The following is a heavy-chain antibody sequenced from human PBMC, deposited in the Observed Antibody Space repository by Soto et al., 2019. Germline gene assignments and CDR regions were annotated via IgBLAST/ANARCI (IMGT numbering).Heavy chain of an antibody. Sequence: GGSLRLSCAASAFSFSTYAMSWVRQAPGKGLEWVSAISGAGTDYADSVKGRFTISRDNSKNTLYLQMNSLRVDDTAVYFCALLAAAGTAGVDVWGQGTTVTV. D-gene: IGHD6-13*01. CDR3: ALLAAAGTAGVDV. J-gene: IGHJ6*02. CDR2: ISGAGT. V-gene: IGHV3-23*01. CDR1: AFSFSTYA.